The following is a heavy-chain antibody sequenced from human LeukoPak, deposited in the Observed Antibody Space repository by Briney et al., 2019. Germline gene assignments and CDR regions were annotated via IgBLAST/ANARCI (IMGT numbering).Heavy chain of an antibody. CDR2: ISAYNGNT. CDR3: AGDRGYYYDSSGYLH. J-gene: IGHJ4*02. Sequence: ASVKVSCKASGYTFTSYGISWVRQAPGQGLEWMGWISAYNGNTNYAQKLQGRVTMTTDTSTSTAYMELRSLRSDDTAVYYCAGDRGYYYDSSGYLHWGQGTLVTVSS. CDR1: GYTFTSYG. V-gene: IGHV1-18*01. D-gene: IGHD3-22*01.